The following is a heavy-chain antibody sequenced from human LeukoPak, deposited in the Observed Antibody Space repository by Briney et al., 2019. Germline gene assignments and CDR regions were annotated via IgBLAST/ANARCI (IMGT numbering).Heavy chain of an antibody. J-gene: IGHJ4*02. V-gene: IGHV4-39*01. CDR2: AYYTGTT. D-gene: IGHD2-2*01. Sequence: SETLSLACTVSGGSISGSSYDWGWLRQPPGKGLEWIANAYYTGTTYYNPSLKSRVSVSVDTSKNQLSLKLSSGTAADTAVYYCARQDTIPTPGVDYWGQGTPVTVSS. CDR3: ARQDTIPTPGVDY. CDR1: GGSISGSSYD.